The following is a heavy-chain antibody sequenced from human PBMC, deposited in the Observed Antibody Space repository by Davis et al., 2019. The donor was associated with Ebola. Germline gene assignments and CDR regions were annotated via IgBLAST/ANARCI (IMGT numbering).Heavy chain of an antibody. J-gene: IGHJ4*02. D-gene: IGHD3-9*01. CDR1: GFTFSDYY. V-gene: IGHV3-11*01. CDR2: ISSSGSTI. CDR3: ARDKGLRYFDWLLDPFDY. Sequence: PGGSLRLSCAASGFTFSDYYMSWIRQAPGKGLEWVSYISSSGSTIYYADSVKGQFPISRDNAKNSLYLQMNSLRAEDTAVYYCARDKGLRYFDWLLDPFDYWGQGTLVTVSS.